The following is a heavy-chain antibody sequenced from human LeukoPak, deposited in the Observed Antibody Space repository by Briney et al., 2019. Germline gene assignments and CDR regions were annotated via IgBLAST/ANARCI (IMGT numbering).Heavy chain of an antibody. V-gene: IGHV4-31*11. CDR1: GGSFSGYY. CDR2: IYYSGST. J-gene: IGHJ3*01. D-gene: IGHD2-8*01. CDR3: ARLCATNGVCYIRAIDV. Sequence: PSETLSLTCAVYGGSFSGYYWSWIRQHPGEGLEWIGYIYYSGSTYYNPSLKSRLTISVDTSKNQFSLKLSSVTAADTAVYYCARLCATNGVCYIRAIDVWGQGTMVTVSS.